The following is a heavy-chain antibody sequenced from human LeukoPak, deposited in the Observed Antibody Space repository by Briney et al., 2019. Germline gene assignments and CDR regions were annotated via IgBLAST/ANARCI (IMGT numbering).Heavy chain of an antibody. CDR3: ARLPRRNSDYYGMDV. D-gene: IGHD2-21*01. J-gene: IGHJ6*04. Sequence: PSETLSLTCAVYGGSFSGYYWSWIRQPPGKGLEWIGEINHSGSTNYNPSLKSRVTISVDMSKNQFSLKLSSVTAADTAVYYCARLPRRNSDYYGMDVWGKGTTVTVSS. CDR2: INHSGST. V-gene: IGHV4-34*01. CDR1: GGSFSGYY.